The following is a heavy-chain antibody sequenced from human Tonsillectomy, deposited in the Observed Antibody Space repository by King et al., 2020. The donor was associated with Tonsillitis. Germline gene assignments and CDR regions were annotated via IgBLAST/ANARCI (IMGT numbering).Heavy chain of an antibody. CDR1: GFTFDEYA. J-gene: IGHJ4*02. Sequence: VQLVESGGGLVQPGRSLRLSCAASGFTFDEYAMHWVRQVPGKGLEWVSGISWNSGSIGYADSVKGRFIISRDNAKNSLYLQINSLRAEDTALYYCAKDIQAYSIGYYFDYWCQGTLITVPS. V-gene: IGHV3-9*01. CDR3: AKDIQAYSIGYYFDY. CDR2: ISWNSGSI. D-gene: IGHD3-22*01.